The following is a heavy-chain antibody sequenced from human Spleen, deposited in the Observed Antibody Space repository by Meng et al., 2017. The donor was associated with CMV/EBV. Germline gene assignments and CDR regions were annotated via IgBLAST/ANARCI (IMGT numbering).Heavy chain of an antibody. V-gene: IGHV3-21*01. J-gene: IGHJ4*02. D-gene: IGHD3-22*01. CDR2: ISSSSYI. CDR3: ARDRLIYYDSSGIPTYFDY. Sequence: GGSLRLSCAASGFTFSSYSMNWVRQTPGKGLEWVSSISSSSYIYYADSVKGRFTISRDNAKNSLYLQMNSLRAEDTAVYYCARDRLIYYDSSGIPTYFDYWGQGTLVTVSS. CDR1: GFTFSSYS.